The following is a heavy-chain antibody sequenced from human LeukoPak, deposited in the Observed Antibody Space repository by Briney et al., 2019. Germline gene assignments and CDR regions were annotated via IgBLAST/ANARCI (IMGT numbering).Heavy chain of an antibody. V-gene: IGHV3-21*01. CDR1: GFTFSSYS. CDR3: ARAAHGAVADH. Sequence: GGSLRLSCAASGFTFSSYSMNWVRQAPGKGLEWVSSISSSSSYIYYADSAKGRFTISRDNAKNSLYQQMNSLRAEDTAVYYCARAAHGAVADHWGQGTLVTVSS. J-gene: IGHJ4*02. D-gene: IGHD6-19*01. CDR2: ISSSSSYI.